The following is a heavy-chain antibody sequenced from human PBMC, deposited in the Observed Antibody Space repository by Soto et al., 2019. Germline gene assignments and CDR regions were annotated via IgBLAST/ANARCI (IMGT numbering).Heavy chain of an antibody. V-gene: IGHV2-26*01. J-gene: IGHJ4*02. CDR3: ARSKTSNQYCYGQFDY. Sequence: GPPLRDRKKALTLKCTVSGVSRSNKRMGVSWIRQPPGKALEWLAHIFSNDEKSYSTSLKSRLTISKDTSKSQVVLTMTNMDPVDTATYYCARSKTSNQYCYGQFDYCGQGTLGTVPS. D-gene: IGHD5-18*01. CDR2: IFSNDEK. CDR1: GVSRSNKRMG.